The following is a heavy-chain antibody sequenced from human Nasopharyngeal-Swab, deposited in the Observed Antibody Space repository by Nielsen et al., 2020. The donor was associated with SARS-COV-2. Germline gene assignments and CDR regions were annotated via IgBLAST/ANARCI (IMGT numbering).Heavy chain of an antibody. CDR1: GYTFTSYA. J-gene: IGHJ4*02. Sequence: ASVKVSCKASGYTFTSYAMHWVRQAPGQRLEWMGWINAGNGNTKYSQKFQGRVTITRDTSASTAYMELSSLRSEDTAVYYFARDRIDSGFDYWGQGTLVTVSS. CDR2: INAGNGNT. V-gene: IGHV1-3*01. D-gene: IGHD3-10*01. CDR3: ARDRIDSGFDY.